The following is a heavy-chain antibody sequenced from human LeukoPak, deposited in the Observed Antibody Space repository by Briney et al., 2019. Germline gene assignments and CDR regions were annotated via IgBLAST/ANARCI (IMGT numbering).Heavy chain of an antibody. V-gene: IGHV3-30*18. J-gene: IGHJ4*02. CDR1: GFTFSSYG. CDR3: AKDRSSSGWYYFDY. Sequence: PGRSLRLSCAAAGFTFSSYGMHWVRQAPCKGLEWVAVISYDGSNRYYAESLKGRFTISRDNSKNTLFLQMNSLRAEDTAVYYCAKDRSSSGWYYFDYWGQGTLVTVSS. CDR2: ISYDGSNR. D-gene: IGHD6-19*01.